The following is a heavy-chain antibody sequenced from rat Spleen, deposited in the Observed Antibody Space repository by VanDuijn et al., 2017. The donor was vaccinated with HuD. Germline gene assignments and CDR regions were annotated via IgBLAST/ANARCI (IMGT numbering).Heavy chain of an antibody. J-gene: IGHJ2*01. Sequence: EVQLVESGGGLVQPGRSXKVSCTAXXFTFSXYDMXWVRQVPTKGLEWVASVSYDGSATYYRDSVKGRFTISRDIAKSTLYLQMNNLRSEDTATYYCTRGTYFRHWGQGVMVTVSS. CDR3: TRGTYFRH. D-gene: IGHD1-9*01. V-gene: IGHV5-22*01. CDR2: VSYDGSAT. CDR1: XFTFSXYD.